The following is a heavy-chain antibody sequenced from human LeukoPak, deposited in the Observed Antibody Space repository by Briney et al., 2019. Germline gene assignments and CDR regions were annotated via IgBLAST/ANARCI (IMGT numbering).Heavy chain of an antibody. D-gene: IGHD1-26*01. Sequence: GASVKVSCKASGYTFTRYDINWVRQATGQGLEWMGWISAYHGNTNYAQKLQGRVTMTTDTSTSTAYMELRSLRPDDTAVYYCARDRSGSYFSLRYYFDYWGQGTLVTVSP. CDR2: ISAYHGNT. V-gene: IGHV1-18*01. CDR3: ARDRSGSYFSLRYYFDY. CDR1: GYTFTRYD. J-gene: IGHJ4*02.